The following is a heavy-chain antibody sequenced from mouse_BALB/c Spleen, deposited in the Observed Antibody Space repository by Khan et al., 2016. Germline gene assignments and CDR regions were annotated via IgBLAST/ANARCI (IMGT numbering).Heavy chain of an antibody. CDR2: ISYSGST. CDR1: GYSITSDYA. Sequence: EVQLQESGPGLVKPSQSLSLTCTVTGYSITSDYAWNWIRQSPGNQVEGMGYISYSGSTSYNPLLKSRISITRDTSTDQYFLQLNSVTTEDTATYYCASRNWDVDYWGQGTTLTVSS. J-gene: IGHJ2*01. D-gene: IGHD4-1*02. CDR3: ASRNWDVDY. V-gene: IGHV3-2*02.